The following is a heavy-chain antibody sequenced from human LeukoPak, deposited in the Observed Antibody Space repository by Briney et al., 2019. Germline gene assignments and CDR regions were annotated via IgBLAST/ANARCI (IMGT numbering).Heavy chain of an antibody. CDR3: ANQEFCSSTSCEYFQH. V-gene: IGHV3-23*01. CDR1: GFTFSSDA. J-gene: IGHJ1*01. Sequence: PGGSLRLSCAASGFTFSSDAMSWVRQAPGKGLEWVSAISGSGGSTYYADSVKGRFTISRDNSKNTLYLQMNSLRAEDTAVYYCANQEFCSSTSCEYFQHWGQGTLVTVSS. CDR2: ISGSGGST. D-gene: IGHD2-2*01.